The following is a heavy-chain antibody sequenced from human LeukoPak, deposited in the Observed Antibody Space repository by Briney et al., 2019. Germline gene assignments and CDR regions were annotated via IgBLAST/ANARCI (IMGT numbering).Heavy chain of an antibody. D-gene: IGHD1-14*01. J-gene: IGHJ3*02. Sequence: GGSLRLSCAASGFTFSSYWMHWVRQAPGKGLEWVSSISSSSYIYYADSVKGRFTISRDNAKNSLYLQMNSLRAEDTAVYYCAGAQTRKFYDAFDIWGQGTMVTVSS. CDR3: AGAQTRKFYDAFDI. V-gene: IGHV3-21*01. CDR1: GFTFSSYW. CDR2: ISSSSYI.